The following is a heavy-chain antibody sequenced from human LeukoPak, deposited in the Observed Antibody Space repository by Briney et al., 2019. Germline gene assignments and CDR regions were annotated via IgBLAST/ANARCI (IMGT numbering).Heavy chain of an antibody. CDR2: ISAYNGNT. V-gene: IGHV1-18*01. CDR1: GYTFTSYG. CDR3: ARVHDDYGDLNWFDP. D-gene: IGHD4-17*01. J-gene: IGHJ5*02. Sequence: GASVKVSCKASGYTFTSYGISWVRQAPGQGLEWMGWISAYNGNTNYAQKLQGRVTMTTDTSTSTAYMELRSLRSDDTAVYYCARVHDDYGDLNWFDPWGQGTLVTVSS.